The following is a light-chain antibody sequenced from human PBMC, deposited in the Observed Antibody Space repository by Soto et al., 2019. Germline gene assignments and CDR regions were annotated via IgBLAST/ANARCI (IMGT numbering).Light chain of an antibody. Sequence: DIPMTQSPSSLSASVGDRVTITCRASESISGYLNWFQQKPGKAPKLLIYATASLQSGVPSRFSGSGSGTDFTLTISSLQPEDFATYYCQQSYRTPSITFGQGTRLEIK. CDR2: ATA. CDR1: ESISGY. J-gene: IGKJ5*01. CDR3: QQSYRTPSIT. V-gene: IGKV1-39*01.